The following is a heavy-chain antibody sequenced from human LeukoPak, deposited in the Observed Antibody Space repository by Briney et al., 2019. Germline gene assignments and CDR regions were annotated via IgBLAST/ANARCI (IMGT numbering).Heavy chain of an antibody. CDR3: AKGSGLLRFLDY. V-gene: IGHV3-30*02. D-gene: IGHD3-3*01. Sequence: GGSLRLSCAASGFTFSNYGIHWVRQAPGRGLGWVAFIRYDGTNKYYADSMKGRFTISRDNSKNTLYLQMNSLRAEDTAVYYCAKGSGLLRFLDYWGQGTLVTVSS. J-gene: IGHJ4*02. CDR2: IRYDGTNK. CDR1: GFTFSNYG.